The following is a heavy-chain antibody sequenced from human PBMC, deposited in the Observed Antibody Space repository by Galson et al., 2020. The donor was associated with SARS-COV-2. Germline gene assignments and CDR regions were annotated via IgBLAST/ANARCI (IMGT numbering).Heavy chain of an antibody. J-gene: IGHJ3*02. D-gene: IGHD1-7*01. CDR2: INTNTGNP. CDR1: GYSFTSYA. CDR3: ARDLGRTTLSDAFDS. V-gene: IGHV7-4-1*02. Sequence: ASVKISCKASGYSFTSYATNWVRHAPPQELEWMGWINTNTGNPTYAQGSTGRSVFSLDTTVSTAYLQLSSLKAEDTAVYYFARDLGRTTLSDAFDSLRRATMV.